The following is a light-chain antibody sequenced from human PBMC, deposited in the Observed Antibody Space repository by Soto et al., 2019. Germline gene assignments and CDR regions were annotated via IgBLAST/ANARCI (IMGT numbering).Light chain of an antibody. CDR2: GTS. Sequence: EIVMTQSPATLSVSPGDRATLSCSASQSVSSNFAWYQQKPGQAPRLLIYGTSTRATGIPPRFSGSGSGTEFTLTISTLHCENFAVYYCQQYNKGPYTFGQGTKWAIK. V-gene: IGKV3-15*01. J-gene: IGKJ2*01. CDR1: QSVSSN. CDR3: QQYNKGPYT.